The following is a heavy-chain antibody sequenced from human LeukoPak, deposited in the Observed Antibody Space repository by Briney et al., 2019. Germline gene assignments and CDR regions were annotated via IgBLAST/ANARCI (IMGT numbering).Heavy chain of an antibody. J-gene: IGHJ1*01. CDR3: AREDCSSTSCYFYFQH. D-gene: IGHD2-2*01. CDR2: INPSSGGT. V-gene: IGHV1-2*06. Sequence: ASVKVSCKASGYTFTGYYMHWVRQAPGQGLEWMGRINPSSGGTNYAQKFQGRVTMTTDTSTSTAYMELRSLRSDDAAVYYCAREDCSSTSCYFYFQHWGQGTLVTVSS. CDR1: GYTFTGYY.